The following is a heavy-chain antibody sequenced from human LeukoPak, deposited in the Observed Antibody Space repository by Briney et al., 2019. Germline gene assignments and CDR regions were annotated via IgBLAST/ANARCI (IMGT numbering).Heavy chain of an antibody. D-gene: IGHD4-23*01. CDR3: AMSVRRATVVTPGFDY. Sequence: PSETLSLTCTVSGGSISSGGYYWSWIRQHPGKGLEWIGYIYYSGSTYYNPSLKSRVTISVDTSKNQFSLKLSSVTAADTAVYYCAMSVRRATVVTPGFDYWGQGTLVTVSS. CDR2: IYYSGST. CDR1: GGSISSGGYY. V-gene: IGHV4-31*03. J-gene: IGHJ4*02.